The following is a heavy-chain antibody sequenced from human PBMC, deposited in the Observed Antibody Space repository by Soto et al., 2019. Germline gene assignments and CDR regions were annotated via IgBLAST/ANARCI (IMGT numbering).Heavy chain of an antibody. V-gene: IGHV3-7*05. J-gene: IGHJ4*02. D-gene: IGHD3-22*01. Sequence: GGSLRLSCAASGFTFSSYWMSWVRQAPGKGLEWVANIKQDGSEKYYVDSVKGRFTISRDNAKNSLYLQMNSLRAEDTAVYYCARDQSPVYDSSGYYYVGEWGGWEYWGQGTLVTVSS. CDR3: ARDQSPVYDSSGYYYVGEWGGWEY. CDR1: GFTFSSYW. CDR2: IKQDGSEK.